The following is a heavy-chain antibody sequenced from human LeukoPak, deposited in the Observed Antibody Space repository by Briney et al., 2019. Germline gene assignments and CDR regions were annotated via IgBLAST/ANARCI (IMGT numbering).Heavy chain of an antibody. D-gene: IGHD4-17*01. CDR2: ISYDGSNK. CDR3: AREGTVTTGYYGMDV. J-gene: IGHJ6*02. Sequence: SLRLXCAASGFTFSSYAMHWVRQAPGKGLEWVAVISYDGSNKYYADSVKGRFTISRDNSKNTLYLQMNSLRAEDTAVYYCAREGTVTTGYYGMDVWGQGTTVTVSS. CDR1: GFTFSSYA. V-gene: IGHV3-30-3*01.